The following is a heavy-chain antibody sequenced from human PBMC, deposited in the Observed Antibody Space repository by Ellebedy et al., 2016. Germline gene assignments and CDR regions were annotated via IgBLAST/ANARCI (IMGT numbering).Heavy chain of an antibody. J-gene: IGHJ2*01. CDR2: INTSGGSI. CDR3: AKDGVDITIFGVVWGYWYFDL. CDR1: GFTFRNYA. Sequence: GESLKISXAASGFTFRNYAMNWVRQAPGKGLEWVSGINTSGGSISHAESVRGRFTISRDNSKNTLYLRMNSRRAEDTAVYYCAKDGVDITIFGVVWGYWYFDLWGRGTLVTVSS. V-gene: IGHV3-23*01. D-gene: IGHD3-3*01.